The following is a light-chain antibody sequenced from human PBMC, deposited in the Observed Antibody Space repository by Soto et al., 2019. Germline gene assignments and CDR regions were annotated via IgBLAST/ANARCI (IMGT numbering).Light chain of an antibody. CDR2: EVN. CDR1: SSDVGSYNR. CDR3: SLYISGSTYV. Sequence: QSALTQPPSVSGSPGQSVTISCTGTSSDVGSYNRLSWYQQPPGTAPKLIMYEVNTRPSGVPDRFSGSKSGSTASLIISGLQAEDEADYYCSLYISGSTYVFGTGTKLTVL. J-gene: IGLJ1*01. V-gene: IGLV2-18*01.